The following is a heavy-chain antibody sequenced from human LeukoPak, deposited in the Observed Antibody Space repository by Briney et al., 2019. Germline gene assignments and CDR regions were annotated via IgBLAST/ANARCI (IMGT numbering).Heavy chain of an antibody. V-gene: IGHV4-4*02. J-gene: IGHJ5*02. CDR2: IYHSGST. Sequence: SETLSLTCAVSGDSISSSNWWSWVRQPPGKGLEWIGEIYHSGSTNYNPSLKSRVTISVDKSKNQFSLKLSSVTAADTAVYYCARDKRLLVRWGFDPWGQGTLVTVSS. CDR1: GDSISSSNW. CDR3: ARDKRLLVRWGFDP. D-gene: IGHD3-10*01.